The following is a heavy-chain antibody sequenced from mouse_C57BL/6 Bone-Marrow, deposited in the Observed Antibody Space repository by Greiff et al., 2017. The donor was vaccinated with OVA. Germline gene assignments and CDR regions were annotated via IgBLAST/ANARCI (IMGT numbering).Heavy chain of an antibody. V-gene: IGHV1-5*01. CDR1: GYTFTSYW. Sequence: EVQLQQSGTVLARPGASVKMSCKTSGYTFTSYWMHWVKQRPGQGLEWIGAIYPGNSDTSYNQKFKGKAKLTAVTSASTAYMELSSLTNEESAVYYCTKEGYFDVWGTGTTVTVSS. J-gene: IGHJ1*03. CDR3: TKEGYFDV. CDR2: IYPGNSDT.